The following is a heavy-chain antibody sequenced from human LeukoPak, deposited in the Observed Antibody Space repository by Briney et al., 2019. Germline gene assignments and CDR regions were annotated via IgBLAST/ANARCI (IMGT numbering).Heavy chain of an antibody. CDR1: GYTFTSYG. CDR2: ISAYNGNT. Sequence: ASVKVSCKASGYTFTSYGISWVRQAPGQGLEWMGWISAYNGNTNYAQKLQGRVTMTTDTSTSTAYMELRSLRSDDTAVYYCATSPLRYCSSTSCYLYYYYGMDVWGQGTTVTVSS. D-gene: IGHD2-2*01. CDR3: ATSPLRYCSSTSCYLYYYYGMDV. J-gene: IGHJ6*02. V-gene: IGHV1-18*01.